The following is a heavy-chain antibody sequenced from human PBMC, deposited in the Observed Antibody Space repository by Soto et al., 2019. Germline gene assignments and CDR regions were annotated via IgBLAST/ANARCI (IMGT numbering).Heavy chain of an antibody. CDR1: GYTFTSYD. D-gene: IGHD2-15*01. CDR2: MNPNSGNT. V-gene: IGHV1-8*01. Sequence: ASVKVSCKASGYTFTSYDINWVRQATGQGLEWMGWMNPNSGNTGYAQKFQGRVTMTEDTSTDTAYMELSSLRSEDTAVYYCAAYCSGGSCYYRGVNYYYMDVWGKGTTVTVSS. J-gene: IGHJ6*03. CDR3: AAYCSGGSCYYRGVNYYYMDV.